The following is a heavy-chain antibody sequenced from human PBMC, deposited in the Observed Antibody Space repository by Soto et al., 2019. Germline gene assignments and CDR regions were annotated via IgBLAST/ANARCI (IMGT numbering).Heavy chain of an antibody. V-gene: IGHV4-31*03. CDR3: ARLRIATNNYKWFDP. CDR1: GAALNSGNYY. D-gene: IGHD2-21*01. Sequence: SEALSLTCSVSGAALNSGNYYWSWIRQVPGKGLEWIGHIYVTGAVDYNPSLRDRITISQDTSERQFSLNLRLVTAADTAVYYCARLRIATNNYKWFDPWGQGTLVTVSS. J-gene: IGHJ5*02. CDR2: IYVTGAV.